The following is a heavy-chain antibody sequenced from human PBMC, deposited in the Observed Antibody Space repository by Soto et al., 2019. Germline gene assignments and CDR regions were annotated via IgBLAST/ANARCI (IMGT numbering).Heavy chain of an antibody. Sequence: QVVLQESGPGLVKPSETLSLTCSVSGRSITSYYWSWVRQPPGKGLEWIGYIYDNGITSQNPSLKSRVTMSADTSQNQFSRKLTSVTGADTAVYYCARTYDSNGYANEFDSWGQGILVTVTS. CDR3: ARTYDSNGYANEFDS. CDR2: IYDNGIT. CDR1: GRSITSYY. V-gene: IGHV4-59*12. D-gene: IGHD3-22*01. J-gene: IGHJ4*02.